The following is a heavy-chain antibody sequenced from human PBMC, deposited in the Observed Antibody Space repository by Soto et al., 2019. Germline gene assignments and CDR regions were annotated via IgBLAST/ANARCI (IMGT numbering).Heavy chain of an antibody. V-gene: IGHV4-34*01. J-gene: IGHJ4*02. D-gene: IGHD2-21*02. Sequence: KPSETLSLTCAVYGGSFSGYYWTWIRQPPGTGLEWIGEINHSGRTNYNPSLKSRVTISVDTSKNQFSLKLSSVTAADTAVYYCARSLVTPYYFDYWGQGSLVTVSS. CDR3: ARSLVTPYYFDY. CDR2: INHSGRT. CDR1: GGSFSGYY.